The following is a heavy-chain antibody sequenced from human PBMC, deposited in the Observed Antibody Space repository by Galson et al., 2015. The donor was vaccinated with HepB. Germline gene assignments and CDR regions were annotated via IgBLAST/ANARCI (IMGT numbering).Heavy chain of an antibody. V-gene: IGHV3-21*01. CDR1: GFTFSSYS. Sequence: SLRLSCAASGFTFSSYSMNWVRQAPGKGLEWVSSISSSSSYIYYADSVKGRFTISRDNAKNSLYLQMNSLRAEDTAVYYCARSLSGAVAGRHAFDIWGQGTMVTVSS. D-gene: IGHD6-19*01. CDR2: ISSSSSYI. CDR3: ARSLSGAVAGRHAFDI. J-gene: IGHJ3*02.